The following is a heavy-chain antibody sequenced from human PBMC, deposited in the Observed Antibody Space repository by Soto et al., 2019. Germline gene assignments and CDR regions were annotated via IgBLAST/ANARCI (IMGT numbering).Heavy chain of an antibody. CDR1: GGSISSYY. CDR2: IYYRGST. Sequence: QVQLQESGPGLVKPSETLSLTCTVSGGSISSYYWSWIRQPPGKGLEWIGYIYYRGSTNYNPSLKSRVTISVDTSKNQFSLKLSSVTAADTAVYYCARQDYYDSSGDWFDPWGQGTLVTVSS. CDR3: ARQDYYDSSGDWFDP. V-gene: IGHV4-59*01. J-gene: IGHJ5*02. D-gene: IGHD3-22*01.